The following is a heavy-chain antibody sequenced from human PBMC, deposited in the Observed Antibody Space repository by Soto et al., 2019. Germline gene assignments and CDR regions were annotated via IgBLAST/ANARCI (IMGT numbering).Heavy chain of an antibody. CDR1: GFTFSSYS. Sequence: GGSLRLSCAASGFTFSSYSRNWVRQAPGKGLEWVSSISSSSSYIYYADSVKGQFTISRDNAKNSLYLQMRSQRAEDTAVYYCARDQRYCSGGSCSGYWGQGTLVTVSS. CDR3: ARDQRYCSGGSCSGY. J-gene: IGHJ4*02. D-gene: IGHD2-15*01. CDR2: ISSSSSYI. V-gene: IGHV3-21*01.